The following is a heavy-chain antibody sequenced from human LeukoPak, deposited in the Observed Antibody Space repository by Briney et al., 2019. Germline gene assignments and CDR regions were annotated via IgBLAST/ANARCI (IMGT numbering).Heavy chain of an antibody. J-gene: IGHJ4*02. CDR1: GYTFTGYY. CDR3: ARAGSGWYPHFDY. D-gene: IGHD6-19*01. CDR2: INPNSGGT. V-gene: IGHV1-2*02. Sequence: ASVKVSCKASGYTFTGYYMRWVRQAPGQGLEWMGWINPNSGGTNYAQKFQGRVTMTRDTSISTAYMELSRLRSDDAAVYYCARAGSGWYPHFDYWGQGTLVTVSS.